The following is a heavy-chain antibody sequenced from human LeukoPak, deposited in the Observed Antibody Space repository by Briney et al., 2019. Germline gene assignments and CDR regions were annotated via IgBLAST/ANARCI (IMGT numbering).Heavy chain of an antibody. CDR1: GFTFSSYG. D-gene: IGHD3-22*01. V-gene: IGHV3-30*18. CDR2: ISYDGSNK. Sequence: GGSLRLSCAASGFTFSSYGMHWVRQAPGKGLEWVAVISYDGSNKYYADSVKGRFTISRDNPKNTLYLQMNSLRAEDTAVYYCAKDRYYYDSSGYYPSWGQGTLVTVSS. J-gene: IGHJ4*02. CDR3: AKDRYYYDSSGYYPS.